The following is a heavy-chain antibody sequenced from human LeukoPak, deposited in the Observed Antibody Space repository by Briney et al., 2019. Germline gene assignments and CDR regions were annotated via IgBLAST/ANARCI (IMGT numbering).Heavy chain of an antibody. J-gene: IGHJ4*02. CDR3: AKDWGSGHDY. V-gene: IGHV3-30*18. CDR2: ISYDGSNK. Sequence: NPGGSLRLSCAASGFTFSSYGMHWVRQAPGKGLEWVAVISYDGSNKYYADSVKGRLTISRDNSKNTLYLQMNSLRAEDTAVYYCAKDWGSGHDYWGQGTLVTVSS. CDR1: GFTFSSYG. D-gene: IGHD6-19*01.